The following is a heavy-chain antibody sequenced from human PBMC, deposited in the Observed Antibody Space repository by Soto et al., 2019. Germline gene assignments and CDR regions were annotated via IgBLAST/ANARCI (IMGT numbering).Heavy chain of an antibody. J-gene: IGHJ4*02. D-gene: IGHD5-18*01. CDR2: VNAGNGYT. Sequence: QVHLVQPGAEVKKPGASVKVSCRSSGYTFTSNAIHWVRQAPGQSLEWMGWVNAGNGYTKYLQNFQGRVTISSDTSASTAYMELNSLRSEDTAVYYCARGAHTYGYVFDYWGQGTLVTVSS. V-gene: IGHV1-3*01. CDR3: ARGAHTYGYVFDY. CDR1: GYTFTSNA.